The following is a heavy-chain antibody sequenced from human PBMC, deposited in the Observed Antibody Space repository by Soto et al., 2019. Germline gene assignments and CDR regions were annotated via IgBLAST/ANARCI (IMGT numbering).Heavy chain of an antibody. D-gene: IGHD3-9*01. CDR3: AKDLLRYFDWHYGMDV. Sequence: QVQLVESGGGVVQPGRSLRLSCAASGFTFSSYGMHWVRQAPGKGLERVAVRSYDGSNKYYADSVKGRFTISRNNSNITLYLQMNSLRAEDTAVYYCAKDLLRYFDWHYGMDVWGQGTTVTVSS. CDR1: GFTFSSYG. V-gene: IGHV3-30*18. J-gene: IGHJ6*02. CDR2: RSYDGSNK.